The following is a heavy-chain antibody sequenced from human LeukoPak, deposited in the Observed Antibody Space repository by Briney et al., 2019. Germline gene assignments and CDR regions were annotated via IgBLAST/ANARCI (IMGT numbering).Heavy chain of an antibody. D-gene: IGHD1-26*01. CDR1: GFTFSSYN. V-gene: IGHV3-21*01. CDR2: ISSSSSYI. Sequence: GGSLRLSCVASGFTFSSYNMNWVRQAPGKGPEWVSSISSSSSYIYYADSVKGRFTISRDNAKNSLYLQMNSLRAEGTAVYYCARWDPSGSFDYWGQGTLVTVSS. J-gene: IGHJ4*02. CDR3: ARWDPSGSFDY.